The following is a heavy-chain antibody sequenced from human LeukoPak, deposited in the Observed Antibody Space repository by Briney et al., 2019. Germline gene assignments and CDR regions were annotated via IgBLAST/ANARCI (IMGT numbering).Heavy chain of an antibody. D-gene: IGHD2-2*01. CDR2: INPNSGGT. CDR3: ASEDIVVVPAARALDY. V-gene: IGHV1-2*06. J-gene: IGHJ4*02. CDR1: GYTFTGYY. Sequence: GASAQVSCKASGYTFTGYYMHWVRQAPGQGLEWMGRINPNSGGTNYAQKFQGRVTMTRDTSISTAYMELSRLRSDDTAVYYCASEDIVVVPAARALDYWGQGTLVTVSS.